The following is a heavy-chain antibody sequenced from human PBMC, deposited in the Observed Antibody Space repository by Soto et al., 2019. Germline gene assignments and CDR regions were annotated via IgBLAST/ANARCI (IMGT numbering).Heavy chain of an antibody. V-gene: IGHV3-30*18. CDR3: AKENDYDLDY. CDR2: ISYDGSNK. J-gene: IGHJ4*02. D-gene: IGHD4-17*01. CDR1: GFTFSSYG. Sequence: GGSLRLSCAASGFTFSSYGMHWVRQAPGKGLEWVAVISYDGSNKYYADSVKGRFTISRDNSKNTLYLQMNSLRAEDTAVYYCAKENDYDLDYWGQGTLVTVSS.